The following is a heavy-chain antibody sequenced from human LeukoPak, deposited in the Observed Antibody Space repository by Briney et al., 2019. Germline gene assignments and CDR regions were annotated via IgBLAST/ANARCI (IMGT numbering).Heavy chain of an antibody. V-gene: IGHV4-31*03. D-gene: IGHD3-10*01. J-gene: IGHJ4*02. CDR3: VRDRELNY. CDR2: IYYSGST. CDR1: GGSISSVGYY. Sequence: SETVSLTCTVSGGSISSVGYYWRWIRQHPGKGLEWLGYIYYSGSTYSNPSLKSRVPLSVDTSTNQFSLKLRSVTAADTAVYYCVRDRELNYWGQGTLLTVSS.